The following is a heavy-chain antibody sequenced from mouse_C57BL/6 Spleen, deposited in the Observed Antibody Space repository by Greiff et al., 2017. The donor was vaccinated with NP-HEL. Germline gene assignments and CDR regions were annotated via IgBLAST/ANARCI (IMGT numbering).Heavy chain of an antibody. J-gene: IGHJ3*01. CDR1: GYAFSSSW. D-gene: IGHD1-1*01. V-gene: IGHV1-82*01. CDR2: IYPGDGAT. CDR3: ARDYGSSPFAY. Sequence: VQLQQSGPELVKPGASVKISCKASGYAFSSSWMNWVKQRPGKGLEWIGRIYPGDGATNYNGKFKGKATLTADKSSSTAYMQLSSLTSEDSAVYFCARDYGSSPFAYWGQGTLVTVSA.